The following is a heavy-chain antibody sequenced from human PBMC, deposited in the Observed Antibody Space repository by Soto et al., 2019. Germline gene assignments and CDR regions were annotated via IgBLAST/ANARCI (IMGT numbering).Heavy chain of an antibody. CDR3: ARRGYSSSWYYYYYYGMDV. CDR1: GGSISSSSYY. J-gene: IGHJ6*02. D-gene: IGHD6-13*01. CDR2: IYYSGST. V-gene: IGHV4-39*01. Sequence: TSETLSLTCTVFGGSISSSSYYWGWIRQPPGKGLEWIGSIYYSGSTYYNPSLKSRVTISVDTSKNQFSLKLSSVTAADTAVYYCARRGYSSSWYYYYYYGMDVWGQGTTVTVS.